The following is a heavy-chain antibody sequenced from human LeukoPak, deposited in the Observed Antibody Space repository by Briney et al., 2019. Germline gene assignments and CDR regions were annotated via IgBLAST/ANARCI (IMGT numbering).Heavy chain of an antibody. CDR3: AREIAVADY. CDR2: IDGGGSST. J-gene: IGHJ4*02. Sequence: GGSLRLSCGASGFTFSYHWMHWVRQVPGKGLVWVSRIDGGGSSTSYADSVKGRFSISRDNAKSTLYLQMNSLRAEDTAVYYCAREIAVADYWGQGTLVTVSS. D-gene: IGHD6-19*01. V-gene: IGHV3-74*01. CDR1: GFTFSYHW.